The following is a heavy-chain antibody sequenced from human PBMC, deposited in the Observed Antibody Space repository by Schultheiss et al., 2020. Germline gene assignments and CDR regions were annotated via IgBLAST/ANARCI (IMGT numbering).Heavy chain of an antibody. CDR1: GFTFSDYY. Sequence: GGSLRLSCAASGFTFSDYYMSWIRQAPGKGLEWVSYISSSSSYTNYADSVKGRFTISRDNAKNSLYLQMNSLRAEDTAVYYCARNHVLRYFDWSTANYGMDVWGQGTTVTGSS. D-gene: IGHD3-9*01. CDR2: ISSSSSYT. J-gene: IGHJ6*02. V-gene: IGHV3-11*06. CDR3: ARNHVLRYFDWSTANYGMDV.